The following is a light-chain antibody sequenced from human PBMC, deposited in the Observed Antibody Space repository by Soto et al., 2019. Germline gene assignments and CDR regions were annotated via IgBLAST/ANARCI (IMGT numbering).Light chain of an antibody. J-gene: IGLJ1*01. Sequence: QSALTQPRSVSGSPGQSVTISCTGTSSDVGGYKYVSWYQQYPGKAPKLMIYHVSKRPSGVPDRFSGSKSGNTASLTISGLQGEDEADYYCCSYTGSGTSVFGNGTKVTV. CDR1: SSDVGGYKY. CDR3: CSYTGSGTSV. V-gene: IGLV2-11*01. CDR2: HVS.